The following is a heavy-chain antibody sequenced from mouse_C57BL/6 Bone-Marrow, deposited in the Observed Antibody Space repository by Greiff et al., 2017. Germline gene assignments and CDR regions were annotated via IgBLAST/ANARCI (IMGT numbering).Heavy chain of an antibody. Sequence: QVQLQQPGAELVKPGASVKMSCKASGYTFTSYWITWVKQRPGQGLEWIGDIYPTSGRTNYNEKFKSKAIVTVDTSSNTAYMQLSSLTSEDSAVFYCERSGPLGRSFDYWGQGTTLTVSS. CDR1: GYTFTSYW. D-gene: IGHD4-1*01. V-gene: IGHV1-55*01. CDR2: IYPTSGRT. CDR3: ERSGPLGRSFDY. J-gene: IGHJ2*01.